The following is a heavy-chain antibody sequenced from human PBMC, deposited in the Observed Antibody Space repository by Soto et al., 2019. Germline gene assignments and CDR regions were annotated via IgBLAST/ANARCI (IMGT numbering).Heavy chain of an antibody. Sequence: SVKVSCKASGGTFSSYTISWVRQAPGQGLEWMGRIIPILGIANYAQKFQGRVTITADKSTSTAYMELSSLRSEDTAVYYCERKMWLHDAFDIWGQGTMVTVSS. D-gene: IGHD5-12*01. CDR3: ERKMWLHDAFDI. CDR1: GGTFSSYT. CDR2: IIPILGIA. V-gene: IGHV1-69*02. J-gene: IGHJ3*02.